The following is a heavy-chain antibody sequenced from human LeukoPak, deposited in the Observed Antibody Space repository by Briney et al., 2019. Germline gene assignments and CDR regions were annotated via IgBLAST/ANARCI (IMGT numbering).Heavy chain of an antibody. Sequence: PSETLSLTCTVSGGSISSYYWSWIRQPPGKGLEWIGYIYYSGSTNYNPSLESRVTISVDTSKNQFSLKLSSVTAADTAVYYCARDNPRGPFDYWGQGTLVTVSS. J-gene: IGHJ4*02. CDR3: ARDNPRGPFDY. CDR1: GGSISSYY. V-gene: IGHV4-59*01. CDR2: IYYSGST. D-gene: IGHD1-14*01.